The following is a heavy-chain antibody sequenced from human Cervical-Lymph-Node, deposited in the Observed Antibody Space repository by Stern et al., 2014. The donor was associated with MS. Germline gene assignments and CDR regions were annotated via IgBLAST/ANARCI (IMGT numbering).Heavy chain of an antibody. CDR3: ARVPPGGQMVLNYYYYGMDV. CDR1: GGTFSNYA. CDR2: IIPIFGSS. Sequence: QVQLVQSGAEVKKPGSSVRLSCKASGGTFSNYAFSWVRQAPGQGPEWMGDIIPIFGSSNYAQKFQGRLTITADKSTNTAYMELRSLRSEDTAVYYCARVPPGGQMVLNYYYYGMDVWGQGTTVTVSS. D-gene: IGHD5-24*01. V-gene: IGHV1-69*06. J-gene: IGHJ6*02.